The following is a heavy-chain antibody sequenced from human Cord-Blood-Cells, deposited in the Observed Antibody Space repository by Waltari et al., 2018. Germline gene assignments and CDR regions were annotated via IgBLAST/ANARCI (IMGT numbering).Heavy chain of an antibody. CDR1: GYTFTSYD. D-gene: IGHD2-2*02. J-gene: IGHJ6*02. Sequence: QVQLVQSGAEVKKPGASVKVSCKASGYTFTSYDINWVRQATGQGLEWMGWMEPTSGTAGYAQKFQGGITITRNTSISPAYMERSSLRSEDTAVYYCAGGRSGCSSTSCYNYGMDVWGQGTTVTVSS. CDR2: MEPTSGTA. CDR3: AGGRSGCSSTSCYNYGMDV. V-gene: IGHV1-8*03.